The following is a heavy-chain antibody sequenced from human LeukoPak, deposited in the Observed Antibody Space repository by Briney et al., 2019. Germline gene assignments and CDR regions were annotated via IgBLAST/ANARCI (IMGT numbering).Heavy chain of an antibody. J-gene: IGHJ5*02. CDR2: IFYSGNT. CDR1: GGSISTYY. CDR3: ARTGLDWFDP. V-gene: IGHV4-59*01. Sequence: SETLSLTCTVSGGSISTYYWSWIRQPPGKGLEWIGHIFYSGNTNYNPSLKSRVTISVDTSKNQFSLKLSSVTAADTAVYYCARTGLDWFDPWRQGTLVTVSS.